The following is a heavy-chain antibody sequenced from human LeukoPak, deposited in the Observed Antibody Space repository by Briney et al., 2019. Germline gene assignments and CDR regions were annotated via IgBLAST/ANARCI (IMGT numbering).Heavy chain of an antibody. Sequence: SETLSLTCAVYGGSFSGYYWTWIRQPPGKGLEWIGEINHGGSTNYNPSLKSRVTISVDTSKNQFSLKLTSVTAADTAVYYCVRARFDYWGQGTLVTVSS. V-gene: IGHV4-34*01. CDR3: VRARFDY. CDR2: INHGGST. J-gene: IGHJ4*02. CDR1: GGSFSGYY.